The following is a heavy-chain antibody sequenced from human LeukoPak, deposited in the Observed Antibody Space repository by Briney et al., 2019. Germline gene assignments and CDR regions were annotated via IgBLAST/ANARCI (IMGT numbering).Heavy chain of an antibody. CDR1: GFTFSRHG. CDR2: IGDTGRAR. J-gene: IGHJ4*02. V-gene: IGHV3-30*03. CDR3: TRQRSEVTTFDY. Sequence: GGSLRLSCASSGFTFSRHGMHWVRQAPGKGLEWVAVIGDTGRARYYADSVTGRFTTSRDNSQSTLYLEMNSLRYEDTALYYCTRQRSEVTTFDYWGQGTRVTVSS. D-gene: IGHD4-17*01.